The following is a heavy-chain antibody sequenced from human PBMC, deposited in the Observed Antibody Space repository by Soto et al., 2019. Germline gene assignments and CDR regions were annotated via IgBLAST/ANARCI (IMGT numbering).Heavy chain of an antibody. J-gene: IGHJ6*02. CDR1: GYSISSGYY. Sequence: SETLSLTCAVSGYSISSGYYWGWIRPPPGKGLEWIGSIYHSGSTYYNPSLKSRVTISVDTSKNQFSLKLSSVTAADTAVYYCARDPGRTNYYYYGRDAWGQGTTVTVSS. CDR2: IYHSGST. V-gene: IGHV4-38-2*02. CDR3: ARDPGRTNYYYYGRDA.